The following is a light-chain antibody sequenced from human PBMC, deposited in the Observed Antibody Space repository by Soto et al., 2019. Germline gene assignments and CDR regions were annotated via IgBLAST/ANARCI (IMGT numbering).Light chain of an antibody. J-gene: IGKJ4*01. CDR1: QHISEY. CDR3: QQYENFPLT. V-gene: IGKV1-33*01. CDR2: DAS. Sequence: DIQMTQSLSSLSASVGDRVTITCQASQHISEYLNWYQYKPGKAPKLLITDASNLKTGVPSRFSGSGSGTEYTFTINSLQPEDIATYYCQQYENFPLTFGGGTKVDIK.